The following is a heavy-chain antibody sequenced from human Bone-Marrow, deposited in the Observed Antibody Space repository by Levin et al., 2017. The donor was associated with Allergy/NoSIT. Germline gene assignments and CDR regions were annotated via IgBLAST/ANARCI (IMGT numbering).Heavy chain of an antibody. D-gene: IGHD4/OR15-4a*01. CDR3: AGRYAEYGADRGESFDI. CDR2: IFPGDSDV. V-gene: IGHV5-51*01. CDR1: GYSFSSHW. Sequence: ASVKVSCKGSGYSFSSHWIAWVRQMPGKGLEWMGIIFPGDSDVRYSPSFQGQVTISLDKSASTAFLHWSSLKASDTATDYGAGRYAEYGADRGESFDIWGQGTAVIVSS. J-gene: IGHJ3*02.